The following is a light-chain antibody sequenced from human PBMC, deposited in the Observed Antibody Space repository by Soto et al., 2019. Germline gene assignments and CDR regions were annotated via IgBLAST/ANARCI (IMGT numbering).Light chain of an antibody. CDR3: QQSYCPPWT. Sequence: DLPMTQSPSSLSASVGDRFTITCRASQSISSYLNWYQQKPGKAPKLLIYAASSLQSGVPSRFSGSGSGTDFTLTISSLQPEDFTTYYCQQSYCPPWTFGQGTKVDIK. CDR2: AAS. V-gene: IGKV1-39*01. J-gene: IGKJ1*01. CDR1: QSISSY.